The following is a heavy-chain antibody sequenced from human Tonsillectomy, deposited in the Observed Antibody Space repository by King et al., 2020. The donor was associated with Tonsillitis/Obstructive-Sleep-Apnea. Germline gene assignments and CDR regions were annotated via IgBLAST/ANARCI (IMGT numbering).Heavy chain of an antibody. CDR2: VYSGGST. J-gene: IGHJ4*02. CDR1: GFTVSSNY. D-gene: IGHD3-3*01. V-gene: IGHV3-66*01. CDR3: ASSYYDFWSGYLR. Sequence: VQLVESGGGLVQPGGSLRLSFAASGFTVSSNYMSWVLQAPGQGLEWVSVVYSGGSTYYADSVKGRFTTSRDNSKNTLYLQMNSLRAEDTAVYYCASSYYDFWSGYLRWGQGTLVTVSS.